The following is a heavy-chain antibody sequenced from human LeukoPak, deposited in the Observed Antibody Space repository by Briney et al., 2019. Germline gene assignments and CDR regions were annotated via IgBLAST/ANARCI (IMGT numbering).Heavy chain of an antibody. CDR2: SDPNSGAT. D-gene: IGHD3-22*01. CDR3: ARDFYYDNSGSFDY. V-gene: IGHV1-2*02. CDR1: GYTFTSYY. J-gene: IGHJ4*02. Sequence: ASVQVSCKTSGYTFTSYYIHWLRQVPGQGFEWMGWSDPNSGATKYEHFQGRVTMTTDTSISTAYMEPSRLRSDDTAVYYCARDFYYDNSGSFDYWGQGTLVTVSS.